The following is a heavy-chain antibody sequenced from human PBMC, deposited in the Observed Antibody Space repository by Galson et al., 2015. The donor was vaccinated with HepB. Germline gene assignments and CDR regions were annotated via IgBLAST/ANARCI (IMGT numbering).Heavy chain of an antibody. CDR3: ARHIPSFGSQQPRFDP. J-gene: IGHJ5*02. Sequence: ETLSLTCPVSGGSISSYYWSWIRQPPGKGLEWIGYIYYSGSTNYNPSLKSRVTISVDTSKNQFSLKLSSVTAADTAVYYCARHIPSFGSQQPRFDPWGQGTLVTVSS. CDR2: IYYSGST. CDR1: GGSISSYY. D-gene: IGHD6-13*01. V-gene: IGHV4-59*08.